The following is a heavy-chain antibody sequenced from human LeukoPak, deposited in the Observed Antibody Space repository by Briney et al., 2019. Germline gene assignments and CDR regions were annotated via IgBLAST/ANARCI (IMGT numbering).Heavy chain of an antibody. Sequence: GGSLRLSCAASGFTFSSYGMHWVRQAPGKGLEWVAVIWYDGSNKYYADSVKGRFTISRDNSKNTLYLQMNSLRAEDTAVYYCARERNWNYAFDYWGQGTLVTVSP. D-gene: IGHD1-7*01. CDR1: GFTFSSYG. V-gene: IGHV3-33*01. CDR3: ARERNWNYAFDY. J-gene: IGHJ4*02. CDR2: IWYDGSNK.